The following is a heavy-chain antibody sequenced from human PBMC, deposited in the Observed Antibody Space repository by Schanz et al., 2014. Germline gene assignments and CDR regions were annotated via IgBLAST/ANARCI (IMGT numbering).Heavy chain of an antibody. Sequence: VLLVESGGGSVQPGGSLRLSCAGSGVDLSGNALHWVRQAPGKGLGWLAVISSDGFNKFYADSVKGRFTISRDNSKNTLYLQMNSLRTEDTAVYYCARGDMVRGVFDYWGQGTLVTVSS. CDR1: GVDLSGNA. CDR2: ISSDGFNK. V-gene: IGHV3-30*04. CDR3: ARGDMVRGVFDY. J-gene: IGHJ4*02. D-gene: IGHD3-10*01.